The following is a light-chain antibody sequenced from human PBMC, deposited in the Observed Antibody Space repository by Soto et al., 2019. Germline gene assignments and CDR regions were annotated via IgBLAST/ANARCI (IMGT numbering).Light chain of an antibody. J-gene: IGKJ4*01. CDR1: QSVFSY. CDR2: DTS. CDR3: QQYNNWPPLT. V-gene: IGKV3-11*01. Sequence: EIVLTQSPATLSLSPGERATLSCRASQSVFSYLAWYQQKPGQAPRLLIYDTSNRATGIPARFSGSGSGTEFTLTISSLQSEDFAVYYCQQYNNWPPLTFGGGTKVDI.